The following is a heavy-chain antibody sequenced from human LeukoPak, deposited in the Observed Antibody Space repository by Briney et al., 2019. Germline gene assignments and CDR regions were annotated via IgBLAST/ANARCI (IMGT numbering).Heavy chain of an antibody. CDR2: ISGSGGST. CDR3: AKTYYDSSGYDIDY. V-gene: IGHV3-23*01. D-gene: IGHD3-22*01. CDR1: GFTFSSYA. J-gene: IGHJ4*02. Sequence: PGGSLRLSCAASGFTFSSYAMSWVRQAPGKGLEWVSAISGSGGSTYYADSVKGRFTISRDNSKNTLYLQMNSLRAEDTAVYYCAKTYYDSSGYDIDYWGQGTLVTVSS.